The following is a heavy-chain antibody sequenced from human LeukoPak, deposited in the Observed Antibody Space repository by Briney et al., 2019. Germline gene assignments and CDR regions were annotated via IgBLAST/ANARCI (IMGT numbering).Heavy chain of an antibody. CDR2: ISSSGSTI. D-gene: IGHD6-19*01. V-gene: IGHV3-48*03. Sequence: GGSLRLSCAASGFTFSSYEMNWVRQAPGKGLEWVSYISSSGSTIYYADSVKGRFTISRDNAKNSMYLQMNSLRAEDTAVYYCARDSTKYSSGWYGSTWFDPWGQGTLVTVSS. CDR3: ARDSTKYSSGWYGSTWFDP. CDR1: GFTFSSYE. J-gene: IGHJ5*02.